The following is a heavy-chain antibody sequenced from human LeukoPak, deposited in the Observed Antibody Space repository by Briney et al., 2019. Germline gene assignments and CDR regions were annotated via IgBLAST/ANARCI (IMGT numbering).Heavy chain of an antibody. CDR1: GFTFSSAW. CDR2: IYSKKAGGTT. Sequence: GGSLRLSCAASGFTFSSAWMSWVRQAPGKGLEWVGRIYSKKAGGTTDYAAPVKGRFTISRDDSNNMVYLQLNGLKTEDTAVYYCTTDPRHWGQGTLVTVSS. J-gene: IGHJ4*02. V-gene: IGHV3-15*01. CDR3: TTDPRH.